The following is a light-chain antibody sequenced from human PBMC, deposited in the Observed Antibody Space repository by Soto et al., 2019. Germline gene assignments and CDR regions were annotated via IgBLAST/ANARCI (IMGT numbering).Light chain of an antibody. J-gene: IGKJ1*01. CDR3: QQYGSSGT. CDR1: QRVSNNY. V-gene: IGKV3-20*01. CDR2: GAS. Sequence: EIVLTQSPGTRSLSPGERATLSFRASQRVSNNYLAWYQQKPGQAPRLLIYGASNRATGIPDRFSGSGSGTDFTLTISRLEPEDFAVYYCQQYGSSGTFGQGTKVDIK.